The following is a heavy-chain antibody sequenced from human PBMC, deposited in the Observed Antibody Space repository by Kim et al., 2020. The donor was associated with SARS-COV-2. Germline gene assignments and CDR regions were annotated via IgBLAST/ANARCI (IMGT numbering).Heavy chain of an antibody. V-gene: IGHV3-72*01. J-gene: IGHJ6*03. D-gene: IGHD3-3*01. Sequence: VNGRFTVSRDDSKNALYLQMNSLKTEDTAVYYCARVAIFGDSASYYNMDVWGEGTTVTVSS. CDR3: ARVAIFGDSASYYNMDV.